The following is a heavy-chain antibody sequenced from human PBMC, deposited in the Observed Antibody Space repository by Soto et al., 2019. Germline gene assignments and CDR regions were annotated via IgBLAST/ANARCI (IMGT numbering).Heavy chain of an antibody. Sequence: EVMLEESGGAVVQPGGSLRLSCVVSGFTFDERTMHWVRQAPGKGLEWISLLSWDGGTTYYAESVKGRFTISRDSGTNSLFLQMDSLRPEDTALYYCARVKKKYRTTSGVDFDSWGQGTLVTVSS. D-gene: IGHD5-12*01. V-gene: IGHV3-43*01. CDR2: LSWDGGTT. CDR3: ARVKKKYRTTSGVDFDS. CDR1: GFTFDERT. J-gene: IGHJ4*02.